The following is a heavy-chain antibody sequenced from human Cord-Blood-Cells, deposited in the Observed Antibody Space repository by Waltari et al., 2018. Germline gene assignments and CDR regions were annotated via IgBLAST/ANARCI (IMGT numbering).Heavy chain of an antibody. Sequence: EVQLVESGGGLVKPGGSLRLSCAASGFTFSSYSMNWVRQAPGKGLEWVSSISSSSYIYYADSVKGRFTISRDNAKNSLYLQMNSLRAEDTAVYYCARNDDFWSGYDYWGQGTLVTVSS. CDR1: GFTFSSYS. V-gene: IGHV3-21*01. CDR2: ISSSSYI. D-gene: IGHD3-3*01. CDR3: ARNDDFWSGYDY. J-gene: IGHJ4*02.